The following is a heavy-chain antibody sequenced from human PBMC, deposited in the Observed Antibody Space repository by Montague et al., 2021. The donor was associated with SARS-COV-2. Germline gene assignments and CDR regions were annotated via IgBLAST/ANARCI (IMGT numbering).Heavy chain of an antibody. Sequence: SETLSLTFTVSGGSISSSSYYWGWIRQPPGKGLEWIGSIYYSGSTYYTPSLKSRVTISVDTSKNQFSLKLSSVTAADTAVYYCARQENSSGWFKPDAFDIWGQGTMVTVSS. D-gene: IGHD6-19*01. CDR2: IYYSGST. CDR3: ARQENSSGWFKPDAFDI. J-gene: IGHJ3*02. CDR1: GGSISSSSYY. V-gene: IGHV4-39*01.